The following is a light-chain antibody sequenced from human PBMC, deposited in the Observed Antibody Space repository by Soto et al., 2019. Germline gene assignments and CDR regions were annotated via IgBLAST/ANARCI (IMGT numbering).Light chain of an antibody. V-gene: IGKV1-27*01. CDR3: QQYNSYWT. J-gene: IGKJ1*01. Sequence: DIQMTQSPSSLSASVGDRVTITCRASPGISNYLAWYQQKPGKVPKLLIYAASTLQSGVPSRFSGSGSGTEFTLTISSLQPDDFATYYCQQYNSYWTFGQGTKVEIK. CDR1: PGISNY. CDR2: AAS.